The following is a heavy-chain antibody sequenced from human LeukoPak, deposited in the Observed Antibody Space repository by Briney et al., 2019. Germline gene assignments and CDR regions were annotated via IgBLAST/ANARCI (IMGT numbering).Heavy chain of an antibody. J-gene: IGHJ4*02. D-gene: IGHD5-12*01. CDR2: IKSKTDGGTT. CDR3: TTDGRPSGYDYGHHYGDYPDY. Sequence: PGGSLRLSCAASGFTFSNAWMSWGRQAPGKGLEWVGRIKSKTDGGTTDYAAPVKGRFTISRDDSKDTLYLQMNSLKTEDTAVYYCTTDGRPSGYDYGHHYGDYPDYWGQGTLVTVSS. CDR1: GFTFSNAW. V-gene: IGHV3-15*01.